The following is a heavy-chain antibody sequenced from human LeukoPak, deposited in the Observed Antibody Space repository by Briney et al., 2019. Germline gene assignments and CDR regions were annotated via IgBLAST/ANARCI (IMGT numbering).Heavy chain of an antibody. J-gene: IGHJ5*02. Sequence: KPSETLSLTCTVSGGSISSYYWSWIRQPPGKGLEWIGYIYYSGSTNYNPSLKSRVTISVDTSKNQFSLNLTSVTAADTAVYHCAREFFKVYAAKYNWFDPWGQGTLVTVSS. CDR2: IYYSGST. V-gene: IGHV4-59*12. CDR1: GGSISSYY. D-gene: IGHD2-8*01. CDR3: AREFFKVYAAKYNWFDP.